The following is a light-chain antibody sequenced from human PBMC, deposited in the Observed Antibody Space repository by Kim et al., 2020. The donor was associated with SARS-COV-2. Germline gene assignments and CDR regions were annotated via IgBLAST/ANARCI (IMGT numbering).Light chain of an antibody. Sequence: IVLTQSPANLSLSPGERATLSCRASQSVSSYLAWYQQKPGQAPRLLIYDASNRATGIPARFSGSGSGTDFTLTISSLEPEDFAVYYCQQRSNWQITFGQGTRLEIK. CDR3: QQRSNWQIT. CDR2: DAS. V-gene: IGKV3-11*01. CDR1: QSVSSY. J-gene: IGKJ5*01.